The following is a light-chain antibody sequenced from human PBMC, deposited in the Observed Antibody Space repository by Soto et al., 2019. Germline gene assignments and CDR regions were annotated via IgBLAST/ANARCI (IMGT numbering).Light chain of an antibody. CDR2: GAS. CDR1: QSINSHY. J-gene: IGKJ2*01. CDR3: QQYGSSSYT. Sequence: EIVLTQSPGTLSLSPGERATLSCRASQSINSHYLAWYQQKPGQAPRLLIYGASSRATGIQDRFSGSGSGTDFALTISRLEPEDFAGYYCQQYGSSSYTFGQGTKLEIK. V-gene: IGKV3-20*01.